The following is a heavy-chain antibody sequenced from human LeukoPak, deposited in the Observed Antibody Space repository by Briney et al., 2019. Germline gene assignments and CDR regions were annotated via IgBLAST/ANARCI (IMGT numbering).Heavy chain of an antibody. D-gene: IGHD2-2*01. Sequence: GGSLRLSCAASGFSFGTYTMHWVRQAPGKGLEYVSAISSNGGNKYYANSVKGRFTISRDNSMNTLYLQMGSLRAEDMAVYYCAREYCTVNSCYQSSLGYWGQGTLVTVSS. CDR1: GFSFGTYT. CDR3: AREYCTVNSCYQSSLGY. CDR2: ISSNGGNK. J-gene: IGHJ4*02. V-gene: IGHV3-64*01.